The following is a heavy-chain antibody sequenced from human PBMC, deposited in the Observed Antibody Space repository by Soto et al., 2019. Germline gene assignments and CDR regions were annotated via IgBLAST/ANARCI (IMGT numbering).Heavy chain of an antibody. V-gene: IGHV1-69*01. CDR3: GGGDVGNYGEYADFDY. CDR1: GGTFSSYA. D-gene: IGHD4-17*01. Sequence: QVQLVQSGAEVKKPGSSVKVSCKASGGTFSSYAISWVRQAPGQGLEWMGGIIPIFGTANYAQKFQGRVTITADETTSTADKERSSLRSEDTAVEYCGGGDVGNYGEYADFDYWGQGTQVT. CDR2: IIPIFGTA. J-gene: IGHJ4*02.